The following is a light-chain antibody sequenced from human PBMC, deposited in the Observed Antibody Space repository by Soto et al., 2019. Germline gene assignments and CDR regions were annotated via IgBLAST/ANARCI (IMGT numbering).Light chain of an antibody. CDR1: SSDIGHYDY. CDR2: HVT. V-gene: IGLV2-14*03. Sequence: QSVLTQPASVSGSPGQSITISCTATSSDIGHYDYFSSYQQHPGKAPKLMIYHVTYRPSGVSNRYSGSKSGNSASLTISGLQDDDEADYYCCSLTTSHTYVFGSGTKVTVL. J-gene: IGLJ1*01. CDR3: CSLTTSHTYV.